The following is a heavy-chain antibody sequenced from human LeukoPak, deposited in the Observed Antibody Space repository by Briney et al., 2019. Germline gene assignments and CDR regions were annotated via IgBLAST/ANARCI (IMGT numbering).Heavy chain of an antibody. V-gene: IGHV3-23*01. CDR1: GFTFSSYA. CDR2: ISGSGGST. D-gene: IGHD2-15*01. CDR3: AKARAIVVVVAASFDP. J-gene: IGHJ5*02. Sequence: PGGSLRLSCAASGFTFSSYAMSWVRQAPGKGLEWVSTISGSGGSTYYADSVKGRSTISRDNSKNTLYLQMNSLRADDTAVYYCAKARAIVVVVAASFDPWGQGTLVTVSS.